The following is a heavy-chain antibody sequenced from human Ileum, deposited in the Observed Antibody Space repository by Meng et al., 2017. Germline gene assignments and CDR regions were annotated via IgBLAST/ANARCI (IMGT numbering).Heavy chain of an antibody. CDR1: GGSISATGYY. CDR2: VYYRGSI. V-gene: IGHV4-39*07. D-gene: IGHD3-22*01. Sequence: SETLSLTCTVSGGSISATGYYWGWIRQPPGKGLEWIGSVYYRGSIYYNPALKSRVTISADTSKNQFSLRLTSVTAADTAVYYCARGDSNGNYVRGLDPWGQGTLVTVSS. CDR3: ARGDSNGNYVRGLDP. J-gene: IGHJ5*02.